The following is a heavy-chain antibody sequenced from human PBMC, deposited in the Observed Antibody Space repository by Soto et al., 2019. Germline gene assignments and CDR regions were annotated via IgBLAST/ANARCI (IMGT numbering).Heavy chain of an antibody. CDR1: GGSISGYY. D-gene: IGHD6-19*01. CDR3: ARQGPIAVAADY. Sequence: SETLSLTCTVSGGSISGYYGSWIRQPPGKGLEWIGYIYYSGSTNYNPSLKSRVTISVDTSKNQFSLKLSSVTAADTAVYYCARQGPIAVAADYWGQGTLVTVSS. CDR2: IYYSGST. V-gene: IGHV4-59*08. J-gene: IGHJ4*02.